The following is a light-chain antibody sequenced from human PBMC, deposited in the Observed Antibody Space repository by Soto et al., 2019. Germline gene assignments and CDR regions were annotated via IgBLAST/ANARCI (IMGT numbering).Light chain of an antibody. Sequence: DIQMTQSPASVSASVGDRVTITCRASQAIDSWLAWYQQKPGEAPKLLIFTGSLLHSGVPPRFSGSGSGTEFTLTITSLQPEDFATYYCQQLNSFPITFGQGTRLEI. J-gene: IGKJ5*01. CDR1: QAIDSW. CDR3: QQLNSFPIT. V-gene: IGKV1-9*01. CDR2: TGS.